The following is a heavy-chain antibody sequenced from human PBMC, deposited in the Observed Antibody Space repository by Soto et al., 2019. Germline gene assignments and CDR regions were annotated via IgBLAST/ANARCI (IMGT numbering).Heavy chain of an antibody. CDR3: ARIVYTGRYYYGMDV. CDR2: IFSNDEK. Sequence: QVTLKESGPVLVKPTETLTLTCTVSGFSLSNARMGVSWIRQPPGKALEWLAHIFSNDEKSYSTSLKSRLTIAKDTSKSQVVLTMTNMDPVDTATYYCARIVYTGRYYYGMDVWGQGTTVTVSS. D-gene: IGHD5-18*01. V-gene: IGHV2-26*01. J-gene: IGHJ6*02. CDR1: GFSLSNARMG.